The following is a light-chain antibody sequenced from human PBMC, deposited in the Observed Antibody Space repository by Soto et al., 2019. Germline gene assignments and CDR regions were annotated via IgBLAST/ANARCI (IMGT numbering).Light chain of an antibody. CDR2: SAS. J-gene: IGKJ1*01. Sequence: EIVFTQSPGTLSLSPGERATLSCRASQSVSNNYLGWFQQKPGQAPRLLIYSASSRATGIPDRFSGSGSGTDFTLTISRLEPEDFAVYYCQQHGRSPVTFGQGTKVDIK. CDR1: QSVSNNY. CDR3: QQHGRSPVT. V-gene: IGKV3-20*01.